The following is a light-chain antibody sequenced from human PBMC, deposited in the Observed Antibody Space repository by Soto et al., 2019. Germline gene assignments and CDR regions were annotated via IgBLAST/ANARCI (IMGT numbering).Light chain of an antibody. CDR3: SSYAASNNFYFV. Sequence: QSALTQPPLASGSPGQSVTISCTGTSSDVGGYNYVSWYQQYPGRAPKLMIYEVTKRPSGVPDRFSGSKSGNTASLTVSGLQAEDEADYYCSSYAASNNFYFVFGGGTKVTVL. CDR1: SSDVGGYNY. CDR2: EVT. V-gene: IGLV2-8*01. J-gene: IGLJ3*02.